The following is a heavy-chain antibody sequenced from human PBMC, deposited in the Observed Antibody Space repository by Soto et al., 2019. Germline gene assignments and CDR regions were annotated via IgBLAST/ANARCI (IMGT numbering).Heavy chain of an antibody. CDR2: MNPYSGNT. D-gene: IGHD3-3*02. CDR1: GYTFTNYD. Sequence: QVQLVQFGAEVKKPGASVKVSCKASGYTFTNYDITWVRRATGQGLEWMGWMNPYSGNTGYAQKCQGRVTMTRNTALSTAYMELSSLRSEDTAVYYCARGNIYWFDPWGQGTLVTVSS. CDR3: ARGNIYWFDP. J-gene: IGHJ5*02. V-gene: IGHV1-8*01.